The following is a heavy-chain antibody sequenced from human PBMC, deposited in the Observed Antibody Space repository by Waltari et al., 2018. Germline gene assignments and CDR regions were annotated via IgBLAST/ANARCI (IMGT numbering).Heavy chain of an antibody. CDR1: GFTFSSYA. D-gene: IGHD4-17*01. V-gene: IGHV3-23*01. J-gene: IGHJ3*02. CDR2: ISGSGGST. Sequence: EVQLLESGGGLVQPGGSLRLSCAASGFTFSSYAMSWVRQAPGKGLGWVSSISGSGGSTYYADSRKGRFTISRDNSKNTLYLEMNSLRAEDTAVYYCAKDPGLGDYGDSDGACDIWGQGTMVTVSS. CDR3: AKDPGLGDYGDSDGACDI.